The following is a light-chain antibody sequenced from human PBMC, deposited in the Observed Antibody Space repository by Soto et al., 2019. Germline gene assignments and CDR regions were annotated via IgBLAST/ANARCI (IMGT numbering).Light chain of an antibody. CDR3: QQYNNWPIT. CDR2: GAS. J-gene: IGKJ5*01. Sequence: EIVLTQSPATLSLSPGEGATLSFSASQSVSGDYLAWYQQKPGQAPRLLIYGASTRATGIPARFSGSGSGTEFTLTISSLQSEDFAVYYCQQYNNWPITFGQGTRLE. V-gene: IGKV3-15*01. CDR1: QSVSGD.